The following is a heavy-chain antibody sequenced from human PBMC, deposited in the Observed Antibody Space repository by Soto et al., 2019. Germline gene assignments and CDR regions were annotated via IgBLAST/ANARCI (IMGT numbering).Heavy chain of an antibody. CDR2: ISWNSDTI. D-gene: IGHD1-7*01. CDR1: GFTFAEHA. V-gene: IGHV3-9*01. CDR3: AKDHSGWNYGIDY. J-gene: IGHJ4*02. Sequence: EVQLVESGGGLVQPGRSLRLSCAASGFTFAEHAMHWVRQAPGKGLEWVSFISWNSDTIGYVDSVKGRFTISRDNAKNSLYLRLNSLRAEDTALYYCAKDHSGWNYGIDYWGQGTLVTVSS.